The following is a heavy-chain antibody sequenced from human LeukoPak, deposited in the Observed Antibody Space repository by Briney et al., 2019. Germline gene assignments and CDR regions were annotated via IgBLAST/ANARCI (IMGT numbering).Heavy chain of an antibody. CDR2: ISAYNGNT. CDR3: ARDGRLAYYYGMDV. D-gene: IGHD2-15*01. V-gene: IGHV1-18*01. J-gene: IGHJ6*02. CDR1: GYTFTNYG. Sequence: GASVNVSCTASGYTFTNYGINWVRQAPGQGLEWMGWISAYNGNTNYAQKLQGRVTMTTDTSTSTAYMELRSLRSDDTAVYYCARDGRLAYYYGMDVWGQGTTVTVSS.